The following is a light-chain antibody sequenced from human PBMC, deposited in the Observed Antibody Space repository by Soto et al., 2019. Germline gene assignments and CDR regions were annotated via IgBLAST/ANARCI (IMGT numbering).Light chain of an antibody. CDR1: KSVLYSSNNKNY. CDR2: WAS. J-gene: IGKJ2*01. V-gene: IGKV4-1*01. CDR3: QQYYSTPYT. Sequence: DIVLTQSPDSLAVSLGERATINCKSSKSVLYSSNNKNYLAWYKQKPGQPPKLLIYWASTRESGVPDRFSGSGSGTDFTLTISSLQAEDVAVYYCQQYYSTPYTFGRGTKLEIK.